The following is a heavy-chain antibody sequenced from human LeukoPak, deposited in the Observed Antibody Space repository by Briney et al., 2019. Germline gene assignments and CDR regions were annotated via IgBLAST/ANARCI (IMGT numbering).Heavy chain of an antibody. J-gene: IGHJ3*02. CDR1: GYTFTNYV. D-gene: IGHD3-22*01. Sequence: ASVKVSCKASGYTFTNYVINWVQQAPGQGLEWMGWISAYKGDTNYAQKLQGRVTMTTGTSTSTAYMELRSLRSDDTAVYYCARVRFTMIVVDAFDIWGQGTMVTVSS. V-gene: IGHV1-18*01. CDR3: ARVRFTMIVVDAFDI. CDR2: ISAYKGDT.